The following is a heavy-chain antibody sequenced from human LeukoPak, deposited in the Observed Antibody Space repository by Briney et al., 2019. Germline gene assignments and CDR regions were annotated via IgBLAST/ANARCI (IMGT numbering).Heavy chain of an antibody. CDR1: GFTFSDYG. CDR2: IWYDGSQK. Sequence: PGGSLRLSCAASGFTFSDYGMHWVRQAPGKGLEWVAAIWYDGSQKNYGDSVKGRFTVSRDNSKNTLYLQMNSLRAEDTAVYYCARDQRQQTTIDYWGQGTLVTVSS. V-gene: IGHV3-33*01. D-gene: IGHD4-17*01. CDR3: ARDQRQQTTIDY. J-gene: IGHJ4*02.